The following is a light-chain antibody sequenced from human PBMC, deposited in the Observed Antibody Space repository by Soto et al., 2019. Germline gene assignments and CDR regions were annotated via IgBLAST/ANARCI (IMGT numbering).Light chain of an antibody. CDR2: DAS. V-gene: IGKV3-11*01. CDR3: QHRSNWPPIT. CDR1: QSVSSY. J-gene: IGKJ5*01. Sequence: EIVLTQSPATLSLSPGVRATLSCRASQSVSSYLAWYQQKPGQAPRLLIYDASNRATGIPARFSGSGSGTDFTLTISSLEPEDFAVYYCQHRSNWPPITFGQGTRLEIK.